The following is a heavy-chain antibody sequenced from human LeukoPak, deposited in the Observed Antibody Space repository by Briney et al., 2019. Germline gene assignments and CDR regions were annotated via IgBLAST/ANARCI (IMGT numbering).Heavy chain of an antibody. CDR1: GFTFSSYE. V-gene: IGHV3-48*03. CDR2: ISSSGSTI. D-gene: IGHD6-13*01. J-gene: IGHJ5*02. CDR3: ARDGESIAAAAYNWFDP. Sequence: GGSLRLSCAASGFTFSSYEMNWVRQAPGKGLEWVSYISSSGSTIYYADSVKGRFTTPRDNAKNSLYLQMNSLRAEDTAVYYCARDGESIAAAAYNWFDPWAQGTLVTVSS.